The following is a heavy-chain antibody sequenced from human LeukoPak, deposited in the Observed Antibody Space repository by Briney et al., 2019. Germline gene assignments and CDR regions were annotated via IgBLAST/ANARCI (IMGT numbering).Heavy chain of an antibody. V-gene: IGHV3-7*03. CDR3: ARDVAQFYHYYGMDV. CDR1: GFTFSSYR. J-gene: IGHJ6*02. Sequence: GGSLRLSCAASGFTFSSYRMSWVRQAPGKGLEWVANIKQDGSEKYYVDSVKGRFTISRDNAKNSLYLQMNSLRAEDTAVYYCARDVAQFYHYYGMDVWGQGTTVTVSS. D-gene: IGHD5-24*01. CDR2: IKQDGSEK.